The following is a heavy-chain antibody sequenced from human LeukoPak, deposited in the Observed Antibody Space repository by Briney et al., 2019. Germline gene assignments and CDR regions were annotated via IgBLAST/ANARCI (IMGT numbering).Heavy chain of an antibody. J-gene: IGHJ4*02. CDR2: INPNSGGT. CDR1: GYTFTGYY. Sequence: ASVKVSCKASGYTFTGYYMHWVRQAPGQGLEWMGWINPNSGGTNYAQKFQGRVTMTRDTSISTAYMELSRLRSDDTAVYYCARACSSTSCFTNSFDYWGQRTLVTVSS. V-gene: IGHV1-2*02. D-gene: IGHD2-2*01. CDR3: ARACSSTSCFTNSFDY.